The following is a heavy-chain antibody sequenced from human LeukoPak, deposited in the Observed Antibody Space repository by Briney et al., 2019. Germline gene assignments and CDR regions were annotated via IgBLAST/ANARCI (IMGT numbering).Heavy chain of an antibody. CDR3: ARDGGSGNPVFVHDY. Sequence: PGGSLRLSCAASGFTFSSYSMNWVRQAPGKGLEWVSSISSSSSYIYYADSVKGRFTISRDNAKNSLYLQMNSLRAEDTAVYYCARDGGSGNPVFVHDYWGQGTLGTVSS. CDR2: ISSSSSYI. CDR1: GFTFSSYS. D-gene: IGHD3-16*01. J-gene: IGHJ4*02. V-gene: IGHV3-21*01.